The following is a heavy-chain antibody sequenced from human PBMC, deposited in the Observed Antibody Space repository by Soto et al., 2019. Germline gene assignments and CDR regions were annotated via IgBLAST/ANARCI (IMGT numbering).Heavy chain of an antibody. V-gene: IGHV4-61*01. D-gene: IGHD3-9*01. Sequence: SETLFLTCDVSGYSISSGYFWGWIRQPPGKGLEWIGYIYYSGSTNYNPSLKSRVTISVDTSKNQFSLKLSSVTAADTAVYYCATGGVTYYAILTGYYGLHYFDYWGQGTLVTVSS. CDR1: GYSISSGYF. CDR2: IYYSGST. J-gene: IGHJ4*02. CDR3: ATGGVTYYAILTGYYGLHYFDY.